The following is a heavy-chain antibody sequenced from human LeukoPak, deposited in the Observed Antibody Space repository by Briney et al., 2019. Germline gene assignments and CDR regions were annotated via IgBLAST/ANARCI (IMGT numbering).Heavy chain of an antibody. V-gene: IGHV3-7*03. Sequence: PGGSLRLSCAASGFTFSSYWMSWVRQAPGQGLEWVANIKQDGSEKYYVDSVKGRFTISRDNAKNSLYLQMNSLRAEDTAVYYCAREADTAMVKGTYYFDYWGQGTLVTVSS. CDR2: IKQDGSEK. CDR1: GFTFSSYW. D-gene: IGHD5-18*01. CDR3: AREADTAMVKGTYYFDY. J-gene: IGHJ4*02.